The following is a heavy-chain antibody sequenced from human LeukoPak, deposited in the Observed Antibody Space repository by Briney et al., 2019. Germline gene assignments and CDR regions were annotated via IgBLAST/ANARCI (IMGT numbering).Heavy chain of an antibody. V-gene: IGHV4-61*08. J-gene: IGHJ6*02. D-gene: IGHD3-22*01. CDR2: IYYRGST. Sequence: SETLSLTCTVSGGSISSVGYYWSWIRQPPGKGLEWIGYIYYRGSTNYNPSLKSRVTISVDTSKNQFSLKLSSVTAADTAVYYCARDGIRRYYDSSGYYGYYYYGMDVWGQGTTVTVSS. CDR1: GGSISSVGYY. CDR3: ARDGIRRYYDSSGYYGYYYYGMDV.